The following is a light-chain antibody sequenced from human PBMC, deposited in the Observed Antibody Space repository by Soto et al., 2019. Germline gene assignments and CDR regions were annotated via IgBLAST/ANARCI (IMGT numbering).Light chain of an antibody. J-gene: IGLJ2*01. CDR2: EDS. Sequence: QSALTQPASVSGSPGQSVTISCTGLISDSGNYNFVSWYQHHPGIAPKFIIYEDSKRPSGISTRFSGSKSGNTASLTISGLQPEDEADYYCCSYATTGYVLFGGGTKLTVL. V-gene: IGLV2-23*01. CDR1: ISDSGNYNF. CDR3: CSYATTGYVL.